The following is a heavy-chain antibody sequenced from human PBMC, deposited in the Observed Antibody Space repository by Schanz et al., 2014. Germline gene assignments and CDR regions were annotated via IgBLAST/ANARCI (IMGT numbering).Heavy chain of an antibody. J-gene: IGHJ4*02. CDR1: GFNFSDYA. Sequence: EVHLLESGGGLVPPGGSLRLSCAASGFNFSDYAMCWVRQAPGKGLEWVSAISGGGGTTYYTDSVKGRFTISRDNAKRSLFLQMNSLRVEDTAVYFCAKIERNEDWGQGTLVTVSS. CDR3: AKIERNED. D-gene: IGHD1-1*01. V-gene: IGHV3-23*01. CDR2: ISGGGGTT.